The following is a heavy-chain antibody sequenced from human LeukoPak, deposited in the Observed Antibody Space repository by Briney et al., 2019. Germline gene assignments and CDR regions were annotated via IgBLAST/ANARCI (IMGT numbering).Heavy chain of an antibody. CDR2: INHSGST. CDR3: ARVVVGAQDY. J-gene: IGHJ4*02. D-gene: IGHD1-26*01. V-gene: IGHV4-34*01. CDR1: GGSFSGYY. Sequence: SETLSLTCAAYGGSFSGYYWSWIRQPPGKGLEWIGEINHSGSTNYNPSLKSRVTISVDTSKNQFSLKLSSVTAADTAVYYCARVVVGAQDYWGQGTLVTVSS.